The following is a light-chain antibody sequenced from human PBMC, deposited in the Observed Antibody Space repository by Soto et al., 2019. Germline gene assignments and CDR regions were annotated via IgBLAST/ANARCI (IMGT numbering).Light chain of an antibody. CDR1: QSVTTY. CDR3: QQRSNWPPSIT. J-gene: IGKJ5*01. CDR2: DAS. Sequence: VLTQSPATLSLTPGERANISCRASQSVTTYLAWYQQKPGQAPRLLIYDASNRATGISARFSGSGSGTDFTLTISSLEPEDFAVYYCQQRSNWPPSITFGQGTRLE. V-gene: IGKV3-11*01.